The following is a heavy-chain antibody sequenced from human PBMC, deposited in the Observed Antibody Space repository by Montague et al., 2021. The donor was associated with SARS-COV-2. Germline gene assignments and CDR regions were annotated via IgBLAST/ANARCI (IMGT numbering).Heavy chain of an antibody. V-gene: IGHV4-34*01. D-gene: IGHD7-27*01. Sequence: SETLSLTCAGDLQCGVGDHWTWMEEHPCGGQERIGEVIHSGRTTYNPSLQSRLTMSVDTYKKQFSLRLSSVTAADTAVYFCAKGSHIYETRGLRTGWFDPWGQGTLVTVSS. CDR1: LQCGVGDH. J-gene: IGHJ5*02. CDR2: VIHSGRT. CDR3: AKGSHIYETRGLRTGWFDP.